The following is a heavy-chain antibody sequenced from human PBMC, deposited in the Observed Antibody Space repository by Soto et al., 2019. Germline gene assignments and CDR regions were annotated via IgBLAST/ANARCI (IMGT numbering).Heavy chain of an antibody. CDR1: GYTFISYY. CDR3: ASPIGGSYNAFDI. D-gene: IGHD1-26*01. Sequence: XSVKVSCKASGYTFISYYIHWVRQAPGQGLQWMGITNPSGSTTTYAQKFQGRVTMTRDTSTSAVYMELSSLTSDDTAVYYCASPIGGSYNAFDIWGQGTMVTVSS. CDR2: TNPSGSTT. V-gene: IGHV1-46*01. J-gene: IGHJ3*02.